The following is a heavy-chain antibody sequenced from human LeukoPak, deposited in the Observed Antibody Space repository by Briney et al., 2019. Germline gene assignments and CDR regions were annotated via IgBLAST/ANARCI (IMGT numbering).Heavy chain of an antibody. D-gene: IGHD3-22*01. CDR3: ARDQNSFVVVVTPTALGY. Sequence: GGSLRLSCAASGFTFSSYSMNWVRQAPGKGLEWVSSISSSSSYIYYADSVEGRFTISRDNAKNSLYLQMNSLRAEDTAVYYCARDQNSFVVVVTPTALGYWGQGTLVTVSS. V-gene: IGHV3-21*01. CDR2: ISSSSSYI. J-gene: IGHJ4*02. CDR1: GFTFSSYS.